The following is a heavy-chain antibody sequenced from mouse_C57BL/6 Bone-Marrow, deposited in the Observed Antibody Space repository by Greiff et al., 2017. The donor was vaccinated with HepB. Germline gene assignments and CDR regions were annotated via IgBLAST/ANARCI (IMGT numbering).Heavy chain of an antibody. D-gene: IGHD2-12*01. J-gene: IGHJ4*01. Sequence: EVQGVESGEGLVKPGGSLKLSCAASGFTLSSYAMSWVRQTPEKRLEWVAYISSGGDYIYYADTVKGRFTISRDNARNTLYLQMSSLKSEDTAMYYCTRVTTGSYYAMDYWGQGTSVTVSS. V-gene: IGHV5-9-1*02. CDR2: ISSGGDYI. CDR1: GFTLSSYA. CDR3: TRVTTGSYYAMDY.